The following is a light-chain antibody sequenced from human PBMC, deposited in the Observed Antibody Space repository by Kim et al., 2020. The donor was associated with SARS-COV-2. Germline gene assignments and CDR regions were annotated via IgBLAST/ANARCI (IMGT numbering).Light chain of an antibody. CDR2: DVN. Sequence: QSALTQPRSVSGSPGQSVTISCTGTNSDVGGYNFVSWFQQHPGKVPKLVIYDVNERPSGVPGRFSGSKSGNTASLTISGLQPDDEADYYCCSYAGSYSFVFGSGTKVTVL. CDR1: NSDVGGYNF. CDR3: CSYAGSYSFV. V-gene: IGLV2-11*01. J-gene: IGLJ1*01.